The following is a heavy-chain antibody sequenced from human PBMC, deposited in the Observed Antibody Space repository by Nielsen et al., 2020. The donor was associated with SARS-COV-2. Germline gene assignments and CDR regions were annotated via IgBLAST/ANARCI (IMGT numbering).Heavy chain of an antibody. D-gene: IGHD4-23*01. CDR3: AKVWRSGNSYFDY. V-gene: IGHV3-23*01. CDR1: GFTFSSFA. CDR2: FTGVGDTT. Sequence: GGSLRLSCAASGFTFSSFALSRFRQAPGKGLEWVSGFTGVGDTTSYVDSVKGRFTISRDNSQNTLSLQMNSLRAEDTAVYYCAKVWRSGNSYFDYWGHGTQVTVSS. J-gene: IGHJ4*01.